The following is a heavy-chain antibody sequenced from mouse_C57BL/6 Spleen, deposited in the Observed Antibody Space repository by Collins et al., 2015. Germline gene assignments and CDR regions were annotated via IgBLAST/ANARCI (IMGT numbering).Heavy chain of an antibody. Sequence: EVQLQQSGPELVKPGASVEISCKASGYTFTDYYMNWVKQSHGKSLEWIGDINPNNGGTSYNQKFKGKATLTVDKSSSTAYMELRSLTSEDSAVYYCARGMIRDAMDYWGQGTSVTVSS. D-gene: IGHD2-4*01. CDR1: GYTFTDYY. J-gene: IGHJ4*01. V-gene: IGHV1-26*01. CDR3: ARGMIRDAMDY. CDR2: INPNNGGT.